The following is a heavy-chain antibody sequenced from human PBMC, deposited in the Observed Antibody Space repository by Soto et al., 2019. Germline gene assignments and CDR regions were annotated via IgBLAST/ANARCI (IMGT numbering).Heavy chain of an antibody. CDR3: ARVHPLDAFDI. Sequence: TSETLSLTCAVSGGSIFSTSWWSWVRQSPGKGLEWIGYIYYSGSTYYNPSLKSRVTISVDTSKNQFSLKLSSVTAADTAVYYCARVHPLDAFDIWGQGTMVTVSS. J-gene: IGHJ3*02. CDR1: GGSIFSTSW. CDR2: IYYSGST. V-gene: IGHV4-4*02.